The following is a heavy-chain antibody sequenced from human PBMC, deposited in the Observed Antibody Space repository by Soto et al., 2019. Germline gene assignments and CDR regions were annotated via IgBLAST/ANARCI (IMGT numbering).Heavy chain of an antibody. V-gene: IGHV4-59*01. Sequence: SETLSLTCTVSGGSISSYYWSWIRQPPGKGLEWIGYIYYSGSTNYNPSLKSRVTISVDTSKNQFSLKLSSVTAADTAIYYCSRGSLGGYYGAFDVWGQGTMVTVSS. CDR3: SRGSLGGYYGAFDV. D-gene: IGHD3-10*01. CDR2: IYYSGST. CDR1: GGSISSYY. J-gene: IGHJ3*01.